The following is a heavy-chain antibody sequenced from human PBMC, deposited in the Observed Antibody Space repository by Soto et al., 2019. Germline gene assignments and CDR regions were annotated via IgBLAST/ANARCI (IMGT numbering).Heavy chain of an antibody. D-gene: IGHD6-13*01. CDR2: LSGSGGTT. CDR1: GFIFSSYA. CDR3: AKRIAAAGLDAFDI. Sequence: EVQLLESGGGLVQPGGSLRLSCAASGFIFSSYAMTWVRQAPGKGLEWVSSLSGSGGTTYYADSVKGRFTISRDNSKNTLYLQMNSLRAEDKAVYYCAKRIAAAGLDAFDIWGQGTMVTVSS. J-gene: IGHJ3*02. V-gene: IGHV3-23*01.